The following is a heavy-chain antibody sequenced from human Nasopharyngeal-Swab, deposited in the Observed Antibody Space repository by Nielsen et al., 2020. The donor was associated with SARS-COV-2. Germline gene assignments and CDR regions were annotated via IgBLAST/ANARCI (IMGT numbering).Heavy chain of an antibody. Sequence: GESLKTSCVGSGITFSDHYMSWIRQAPGKGLEWVSYISDSGTTMYADSVKGRFTISRDNARKSVYLQLNSLRAEDTAVYYCARCPSSSRFDPWGQGSLVTVSS. V-gene: IGHV3-11*01. CDR3: ARCPSSSRFDP. J-gene: IGHJ5*02. CDR1: GITFSDHY. CDR2: ISDSGTTM. D-gene: IGHD6-13*01.